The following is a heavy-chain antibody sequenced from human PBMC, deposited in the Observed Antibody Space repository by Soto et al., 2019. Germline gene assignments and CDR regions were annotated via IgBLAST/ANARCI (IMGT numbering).Heavy chain of an antibody. CDR2: IIPISGKA. CDR1: GGSFSTYA. Sequence: QVQLVQSGAEVKKPGSSVKVSCQASGGSFSTYAISWVRQAPGQGLEWMGGIIPISGKANYAQKFQGRVTLTADKSTTTAYMELSSVRSADTAVYYCGIFPTGTPDDWFDPWGQGALVTVSS. V-gene: IGHV1-69*14. J-gene: IGHJ5*02. D-gene: IGHD1-7*01. CDR3: GIFPTGTPDDWFDP.